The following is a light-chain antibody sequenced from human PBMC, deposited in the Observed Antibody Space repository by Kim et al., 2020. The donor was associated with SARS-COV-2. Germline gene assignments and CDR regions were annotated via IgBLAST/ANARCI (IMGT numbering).Light chain of an antibody. CDR2: EDS. J-gene: IGLJ2*01. Sequence: VSPEQTARITCSGDALPKKYAYWYQQKSGQAPVLVIYEDSKRPSGIPEKVSGSSSGAMATLTISGAQVENEADYYCYSTASSANHTLGGGTGLTVL. CDR1: ALPKKY. V-gene: IGLV3-10*01. CDR3: YSTASSANHT.